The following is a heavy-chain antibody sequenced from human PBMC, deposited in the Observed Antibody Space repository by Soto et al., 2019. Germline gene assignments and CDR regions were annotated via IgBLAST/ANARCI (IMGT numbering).Heavy chain of an antibody. Sequence: EVQLLESGGGLVQPGGSLRLSCAASGFTFRSYAMRWVRQAPGKGPDWVSDISAGGSNTYYAESVKGRFTISRDNSQNPLYLQMDIRGDSGTAVYFCAQKGWPRDAFDILGQGTMVTLST. J-gene: IGHJ3*02. CDR3: AQKGWPRDAFDI. CDR2: ISAGGSNT. CDR1: GFTFRSYA. V-gene: IGHV3-23*01.